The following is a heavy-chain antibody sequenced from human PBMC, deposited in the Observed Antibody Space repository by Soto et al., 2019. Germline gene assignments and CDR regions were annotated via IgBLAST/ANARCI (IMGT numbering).Heavy chain of an antibody. V-gene: IGHV4-61*08. J-gene: IGHJ6*02. CDR2: IYSSGSA. D-gene: IGHD6-19*01. CDR1: GDSVSSGGYY. CDR3: ARGFSSVSLDA. Sequence: SETLSLTCTVSGDSVSSGGYYWSWIRQPPGKGLEWIGYIYSSGSANYNPSLKSRVTISRDTSKNQISLKVASVTAADTAGYYCARGFSSVSLDAWGQGTTVTVSS.